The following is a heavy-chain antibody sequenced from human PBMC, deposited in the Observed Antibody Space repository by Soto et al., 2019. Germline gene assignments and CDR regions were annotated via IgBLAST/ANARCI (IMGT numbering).Heavy chain of an antibody. V-gene: IGHV3-23*01. D-gene: IGHD3-3*01. Sequence: GGSLRLSCAASGFTFSSYAMSWVRQAPGKGLEWVSAISGSGGSTYYADSVKGRFTISRDNSKNTLYLQMNSLRAEDTAVYYCAKDPLDYDFWSGDSYYMDVWGKGTTVTVSS. CDR2: ISGSGGST. CDR1: GFTFSSYA. CDR3: AKDPLDYDFWSGDSYYMDV. J-gene: IGHJ6*03.